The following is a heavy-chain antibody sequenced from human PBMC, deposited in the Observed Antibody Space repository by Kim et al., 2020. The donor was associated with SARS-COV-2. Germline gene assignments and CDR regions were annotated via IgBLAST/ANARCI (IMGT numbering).Heavy chain of an antibody. CDR3: AKDREVYYYYGMDV. J-gene: IGHJ6*02. Sequence: GGSLRLSCAASGFIFSSHGMHWVRQAPGKGLEWVAVISSDGNHKYYGDSVRGRFTISRDNSRDTLYLELNSLRAEDTAVYYCAKDREVYYYYGMDVWGQG. CDR2: ISSDGNHK. V-gene: IGHV3-30*18. CDR1: GFIFSSHG.